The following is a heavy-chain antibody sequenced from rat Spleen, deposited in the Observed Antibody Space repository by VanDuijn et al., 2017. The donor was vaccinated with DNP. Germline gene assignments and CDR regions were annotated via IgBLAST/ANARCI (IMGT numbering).Heavy chain of an antibody. Sequence: EVQLVESGGGPVQPGRSLKLSCVASGFIFSNYWMTWIRQAPKKGLEWVATISYDGSSTYYPDSVKGRFTISRDNAKSTLYLQMNSLRSEDTATYYCARRGYFDYWGQGVMVTVSS. V-gene: IGHV5-31*01. CDR3: ARRGYFDY. CDR2: ISYDGSST. J-gene: IGHJ2*01. CDR1: GFIFSNYW.